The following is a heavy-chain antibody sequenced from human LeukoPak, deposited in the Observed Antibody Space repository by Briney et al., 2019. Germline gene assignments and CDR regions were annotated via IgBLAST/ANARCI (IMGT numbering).Heavy chain of an antibody. Sequence: ASVKVSCKASGYTLTRNAMHWVRQAPGQRLEWMGWINTGNGNTKYSQKFQDRVTITRDTSANTAYMELSSLRSEDTAVYYCARGYCNSTSCYYFDFWGQGTLVTVSS. J-gene: IGHJ4*02. CDR1: GYTLTRNA. CDR3: ARGYCNSTSCYYFDF. CDR2: INTGNGNT. D-gene: IGHD2-2*01. V-gene: IGHV1-3*04.